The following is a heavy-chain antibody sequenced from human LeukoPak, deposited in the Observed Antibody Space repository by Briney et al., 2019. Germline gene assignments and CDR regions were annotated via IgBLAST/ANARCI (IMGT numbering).Heavy chain of an antibody. CDR1: GFIFSGHV. CDR2: ISYDGSNK. J-gene: IGHJ4*02. D-gene: IGHD2-15*01. Sequence: GGSLRLSCAASGFIFSGHVMHWVRQAPGKGLEWVAVISYDGSNKYYADSVKGRFTISRDNSKNTLYLQMNSLRAEDTAVYYCAKDSPFVVAAPDYWGQGTLVTVSS. V-gene: IGHV3-30*18. CDR3: AKDSPFVVAAPDY.